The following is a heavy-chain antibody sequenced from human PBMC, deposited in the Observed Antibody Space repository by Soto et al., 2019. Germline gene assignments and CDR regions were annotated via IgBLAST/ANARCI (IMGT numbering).Heavy chain of an antibody. Sequence: QMQLQQWGAGLLKASETLSLTCSVSGGSFSGHYLAWMRQPPGKGLEWIGEINHAGSTKYHPSLKSRVVLSVDLSNTRFSLRLISVTAADSAVYYCARQSGPAYRYGMDVWGHGITVTVSS. D-gene: IGHD4-4*01. CDR1: GGSFSGHY. CDR2: INHAGST. J-gene: IGHJ6*02. V-gene: IGHV4-34*01. CDR3: ARQSGPAYRYGMDV.